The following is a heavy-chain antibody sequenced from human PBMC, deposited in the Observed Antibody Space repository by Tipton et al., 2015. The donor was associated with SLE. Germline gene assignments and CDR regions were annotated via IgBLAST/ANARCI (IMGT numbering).Heavy chain of an antibody. CDR1: GGSISSNYW. V-gene: IGHV4-4*02. J-gene: IGHJ4*02. Sequence: TLSLTCAVSGGSISSNYWWSWVRQPPGKGLEWIGEIYHSGNTNYNPSLKSRVTISVDTSKNQFSLKLSSATAADTAVYYCARGLFGGSYDYWGQGTLVTVSS. CDR2: IYHSGNT. CDR3: ARGLFGGSYDY. D-gene: IGHD1-26*01.